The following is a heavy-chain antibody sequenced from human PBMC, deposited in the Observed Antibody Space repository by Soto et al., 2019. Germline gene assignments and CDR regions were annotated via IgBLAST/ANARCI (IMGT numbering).Heavy chain of an antibody. CDR1: GGSISSSNW. CDR3: ARGSISWGYYFDY. V-gene: IGHV4-4*02. J-gene: IGHJ4*02. D-gene: IGHD7-27*01. CDR2: IYHSGST. Sequence: SETLSLTCAVSGGSISSSNWWSWVRQPPGKGLEWIGEIYHSGSTNYNPSLKSRVTISVDKSKNQFSLKLSSVTAADTAVYYCARGSISWGYYFDYWGQGTLVTVSS.